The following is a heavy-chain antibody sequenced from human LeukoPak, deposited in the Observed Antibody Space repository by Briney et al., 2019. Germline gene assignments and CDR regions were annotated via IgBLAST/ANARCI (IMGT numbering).Heavy chain of an antibody. V-gene: IGHV1-2*06. J-gene: IGHJ4*02. CDR2: INPNTGGT. CDR3: ALGGSSDLEWLVDYFDH. CDR1: GYTFSGYF. Sequence: GASVKVSCKTSGYTFSGYFIHWIRQAPGQRLEWMGRINPNTGGTNYAQKFQGRVTMTSDSSIRSAYMDLSRLSLDDSAVYYCALGGSSDLEWLVDYFDHWGQGSLVLVSS. D-gene: IGHD3-3*01.